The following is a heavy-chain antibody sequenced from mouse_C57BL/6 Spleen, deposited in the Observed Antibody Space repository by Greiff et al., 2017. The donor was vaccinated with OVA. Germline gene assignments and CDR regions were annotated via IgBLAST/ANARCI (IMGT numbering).Heavy chain of an antibody. CDR3: ARDSSGSFDY. J-gene: IGHJ2*01. Sequence: DVKLQESGPGMVKPSQSLSLTCTVTGYSITSGYDWHWIRHFPGNKLEWMGYISYSGSTNYNPSLKSRISITHDTSKNHFFLKLNSVTTEDTATYYCARDSSGSFDYWGQGTTLTVSS. D-gene: IGHD3-2*02. CDR1: GYSITSGYD. V-gene: IGHV3-1*01. CDR2: ISYSGST.